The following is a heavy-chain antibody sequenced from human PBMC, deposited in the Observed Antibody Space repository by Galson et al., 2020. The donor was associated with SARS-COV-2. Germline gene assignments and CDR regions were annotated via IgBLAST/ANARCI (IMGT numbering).Heavy chain of an antibody. D-gene: IGHD3-10*01. CDR2: FDPEDGET. CDR3: AISPAITMVRGVIKDYYYYYGMDV. V-gene: IGHV1-24*01. Sequence: HWVRQAPGKGLEWMGGFDPEDGETIYAQKFQGRVTMTEVTSTDTAYMELSSLRSEDTAVYYCAISPAITMVRGVIKDYYYYYGMDVWGQGTTVTVSS. J-gene: IGHJ6*02.